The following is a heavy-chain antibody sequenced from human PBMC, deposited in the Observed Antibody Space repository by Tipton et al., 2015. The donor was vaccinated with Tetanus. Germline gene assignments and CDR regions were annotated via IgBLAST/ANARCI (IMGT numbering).Heavy chain of an antibody. Sequence: QLVQSGAEVKKPGSSVNVSCKASGGTLRGYSITWVRQAPGQGLEWMGGLIPMFGTPKYAQKFQDRVTISADKSTSTVYMELSSLRSEDTAVYYCVRPDRYCSGGSCHLALDSWGQGTLITISS. J-gene: IGHJ5*01. CDR2: LIPMFGTP. CDR1: GGTLRGYS. CDR3: VRPDRYCSGGSCHLALDS. V-gene: IGHV1-69*06. D-gene: IGHD2-15*01.